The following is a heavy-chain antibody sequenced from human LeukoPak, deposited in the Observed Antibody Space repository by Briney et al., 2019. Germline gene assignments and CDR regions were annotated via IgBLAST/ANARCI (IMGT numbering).Heavy chain of an antibody. CDR3: ARDRPMDY. CDR1: GYTFTTYG. CDR2: ISGYNGDT. V-gene: IGHV1-18*01. J-gene: IGHJ4*02. Sequence: ASVKVSCKASGYTFTTYGISWVRQAPGQGLEWMGWISGYNGDTNYAQKFQGRVTMTRDTSTSTVYMELSSLRSEDTAVYYCARDRPMDYWGQGTLVTVSS.